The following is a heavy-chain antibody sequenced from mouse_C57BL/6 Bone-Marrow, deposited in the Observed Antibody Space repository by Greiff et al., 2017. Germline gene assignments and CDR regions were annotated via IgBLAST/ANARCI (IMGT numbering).Heavy chain of an antibody. Sequence: QVQLQQPGAELVKPGASVKLSCKASGYTFTSSWMHWVKPRPGRGLEWIGRIDSNSGGTKYNEKFKSKATLTVDKPSSTAYMQLSSLTSEDSAVYYCAREEVTMADVWGTGTTVTVSS. CDR2: IDSNSGGT. V-gene: IGHV1-72*01. CDR1: GYTFTSSW. J-gene: IGHJ1*03. D-gene: IGHD1-1*02. CDR3: AREEVTMADV.